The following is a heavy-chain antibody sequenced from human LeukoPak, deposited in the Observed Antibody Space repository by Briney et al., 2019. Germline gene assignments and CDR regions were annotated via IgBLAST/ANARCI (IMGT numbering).Heavy chain of an antibody. CDR3: TRKCSSWYVRWFDP. D-gene: IGHD6-13*01. V-gene: IGHV3-49*04. Sequence: GGSLRLSCTASGFTFGDYAMSWVRQAPGKGLEWVGFIRSKAYGGTTEYAASVKGRFTISRDDSKSIAYLQMNSLKTEDTAVYYCTRKCSSWYVRWFDPWGQGTLVTVSS. CDR2: IRSKAYGGTT. J-gene: IGHJ5*02. CDR1: GFTFGDYA.